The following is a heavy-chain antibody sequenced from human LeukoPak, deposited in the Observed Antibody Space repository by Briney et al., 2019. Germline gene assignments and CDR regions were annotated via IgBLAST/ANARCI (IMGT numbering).Heavy chain of an antibody. D-gene: IGHD4-17*01. V-gene: IGHV4-34*01. CDR1: GGSFSGYY. J-gene: IGHJ4*02. Sequence: SETLSLTCAVYGGSFSGYYWSWIRQPPGKGLEWIGEINHSGSTNYNPSLKSRVTISVDTSKNLFSLKLSSVTAADTAVYYCARADPHLYGDYGYYFDYWGQGTLVTVSS. CDR3: ARADPHLYGDYGYYFDY. CDR2: INHSGST.